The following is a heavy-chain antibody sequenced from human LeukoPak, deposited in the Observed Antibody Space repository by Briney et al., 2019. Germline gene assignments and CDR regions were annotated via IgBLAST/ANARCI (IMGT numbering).Heavy chain of an antibody. V-gene: IGHV4-39*01. D-gene: IGHD1-26*01. Sequence: SETLSLTCTISGGSISSSSYYWGWIRQPPGKGLEWIGSIYYSGSTYYNPSLKSRVTISVDTSKNQFSLKLSSVTAADTAVYYCARLRGSYYFDYWGQGTLVTVSS. CDR2: IYYSGST. CDR3: ARLRGSYYFDY. CDR1: GGSISSSSYY. J-gene: IGHJ4*02.